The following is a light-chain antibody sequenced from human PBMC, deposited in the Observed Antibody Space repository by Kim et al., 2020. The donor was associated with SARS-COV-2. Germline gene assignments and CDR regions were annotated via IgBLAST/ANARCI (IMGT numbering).Light chain of an antibody. V-gene: IGKV1-27*01. J-gene: IGKJ1*01. CDR1: QGISNY. CDR2: AAS. Sequence: ASGGDRVTITCRASQGISNYLDWYQQKPGKVPKLLIYAASALRSGVPSRFSGSGSGTDFTLTITSLQPEDVAVYYCQQCKGAPWTFGHGTKVDIK. CDR3: QQCKGAPWT.